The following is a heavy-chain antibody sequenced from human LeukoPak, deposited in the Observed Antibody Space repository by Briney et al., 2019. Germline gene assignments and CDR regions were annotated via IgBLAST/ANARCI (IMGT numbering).Heavy chain of an antibody. CDR1: GFTFGDYA. J-gene: IGHJ6*03. CDR2: IRTEAYDGAT. Sequence: GGSLRLSCAASGFTFGDYAMSWVRQAPGKGLEWVGFIRTEAYDGATDYGASVKGRFTISSDDSKNIAYLQMNSLNTEDTAVYYCTRTFGYYYFYMDVWGKGTTVIVSS. CDR3: TRTFGYYYFYMDV. V-gene: IGHV3-49*04. D-gene: IGHD3-16*01.